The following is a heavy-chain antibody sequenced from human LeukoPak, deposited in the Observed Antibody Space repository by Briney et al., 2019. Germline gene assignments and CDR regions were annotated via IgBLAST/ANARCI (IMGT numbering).Heavy chain of an antibody. D-gene: IGHD1-26*01. CDR2: ICSGGST. J-gene: IGHJ3*02. V-gene: IGHV3-53*01. Sequence: GGSLRLSCAASGFTVSSNYMTWVRQAPGKGLEWVSVICSGGSTYYADSVKGRFTISRDNSKNTLYLQMDSLRAEDTAVYYCARAIGDAFDIWGQGTMVTVSS. CDR3: ARAIGDAFDI. CDR1: GFTVSSNY.